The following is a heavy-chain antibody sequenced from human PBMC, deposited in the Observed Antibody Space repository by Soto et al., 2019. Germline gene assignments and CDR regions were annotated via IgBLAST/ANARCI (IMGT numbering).Heavy chain of an antibody. D-gene: IGHD4-17*01. CDR1: GGSISSGGYY. J-gene: IGHJ4*02. Sequence: SETLSLTCTVSGGSISSGGYYWSWIRQHPGKGLEWIGYIYYSGSTYYNPSLKSRVTISVDTSKNQFSLKLSSVTAADTAVYYCARVEDYGDYYFHYWGQGTLVTVSS. CDR3: ARVEDYGDYYFHY. CDR2: IYYSGST. V-gene: IGHV4-31*03.